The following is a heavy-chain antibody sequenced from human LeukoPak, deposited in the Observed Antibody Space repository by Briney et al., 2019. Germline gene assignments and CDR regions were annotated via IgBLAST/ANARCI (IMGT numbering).Heavy chain of an antibody. Sequence: PGGSLRLSCAASGFTVNSNYMSWVRQAPGKGLEWVAVIYSDDTTYHADSVKGRFTISRDDSKNTLHLQMNSLRAEYSAVYYCARTVSGWPDYWGQGTLVTVSS. D-gene: IGHD6-19*01. V-gene: IGHV3-53*01. CDR1: GFTVNSNY. CDR2: IYSDDTT. J-gene: IGHJ4*02. CDR3: ARTVSGWPDY.